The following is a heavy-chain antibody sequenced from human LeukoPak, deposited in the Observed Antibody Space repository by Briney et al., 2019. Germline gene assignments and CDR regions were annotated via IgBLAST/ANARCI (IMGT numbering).Heavy chain of an antibody. J-gene: IGHJ4*02. CDR2: ISSSGSTI. CDR3: ARVGPYCRGDCPDY. Sequence: GGSLRLSCAASGFTFSSYEMNWVRQAPGKGLEWVSYISSSGSTIYYADSVKGRFTISRDNAKNSLYLQMNSLRAEDTAVYYCARVGPYCRGDCPDYWGQGTLVTVSS. CDR1: GFTFSSYE. D-gene: IGHD2-21*02. V-gene: IGHV3-48*03.